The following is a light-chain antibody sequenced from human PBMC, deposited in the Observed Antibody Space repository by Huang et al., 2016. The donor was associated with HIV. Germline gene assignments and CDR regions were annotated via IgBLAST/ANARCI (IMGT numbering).Light chain of an antibody. Sequence: DIQLTQSPSSLSASVGDRVTITCRASPGITNYLAWYQHKPGQVPKLLIYATSTLQPGVPSRFSGSGSGTDFSLTINSLQPEDVATYYCQNYNSVPSLTFGGGTKVEIK. CDR3: QNYNSVPSLT. V-gene: IGKV1-27*01. CDR1: PGITNY. CDR2: ATS. J-gene: IGKJ4*01.